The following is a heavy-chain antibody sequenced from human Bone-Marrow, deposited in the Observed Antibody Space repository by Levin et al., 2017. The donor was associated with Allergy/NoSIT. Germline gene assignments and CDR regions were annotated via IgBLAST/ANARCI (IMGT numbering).Heavy chain of an antibody. D-gene: IGHD2-21*01. V-gene: IGHV3-7*01. CDR2: IKQDGSEK. CDR1: GFTFSSYW. CDR3: ASYRGGEVHAGSSFEY. Sequence: PGGSLRLSCAASGFTFSSYWMSWVRQAPGMGLEWVANIKQDGSEKYYVDSMKGRFTISRDNAKNSLHLQMNSLRAEDTAVYYCASYRGGEVHAGSSFEYWGQGTLVTVSS. J-gene: IGHJ4*02.